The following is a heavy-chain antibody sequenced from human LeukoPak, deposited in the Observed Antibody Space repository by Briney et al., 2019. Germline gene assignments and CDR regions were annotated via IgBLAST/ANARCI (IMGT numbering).Heavy chain of an antibody. J-gene: IGHJ3*02. CDR3: ARDPGIGGMTSHAFDI. D-gene: IGHD4-11*01. V-gene: IGHV3-74*01. Sequence: PGGSLRLSCAASGFTFSSYWMHWVRQAPGKGLVWVSRINSDGSSTSYADSVKRRFTISRDNAKNTLYLQMNSLRAEDTAVYYCARDPGIGGMTSHAFDIWGQGTMVTVSS. CDR1: GFTFSSYW. CDR2: INSDGSST.